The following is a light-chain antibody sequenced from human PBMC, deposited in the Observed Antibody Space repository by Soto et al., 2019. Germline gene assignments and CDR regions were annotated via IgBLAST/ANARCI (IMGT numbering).Light chain of an antibody. CDR3: QQYNNWPPIT. V-gene: IGKV3-15*01. J-gene: IGKJ5*01. CDR1: QSVSSN. Sequence: ENVLTQSPATLSVSPGGRATLSCRASQSVSSNLAWYQQKPGQAPRLLIYGASTRATGIPARFSGSVSGTEFTLTISSLQSEDFAVYYCQQYNNWPPITFGQGTRLEIK. CDR2: GAS.